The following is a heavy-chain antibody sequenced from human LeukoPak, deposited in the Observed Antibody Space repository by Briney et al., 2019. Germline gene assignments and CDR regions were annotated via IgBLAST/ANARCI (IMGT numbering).Heavy chain of an antibody. Sequence: ASVKVSCKASGGTFSSYAISWVRQAPGQGLEWMGRIIPILGIANYAQKFQGRVTITADKSTSTAYMELSRLRSEDTAVHYCARAGYSSSPENWFDPWGQGTLVTVSS. CDR1: GGTFSSYA. D-gene: IGHD6-13*01. J-gene: IGHJ5*02. V-gene: IGHV1-69*04. CDR2: IIPILGIA. CDR3: ARAGYSSSPENWFDP.